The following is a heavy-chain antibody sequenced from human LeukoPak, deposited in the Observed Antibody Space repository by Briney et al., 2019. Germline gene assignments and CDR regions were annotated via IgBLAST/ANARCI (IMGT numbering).Heavy chain of an antibody. V-gene: IGHV3-23*01. CDR1: GFTFSSYG. CDR2: ISGSGGST. CDR3: AKLAYIAAAGTGYYFDY. J-gene: IGHJ4*02. D-gene: IGHD6-13*01. Sequence: GGSLRLSCAASGFTFSSYGMSWVRQAPGKGLEWVSAISGSGGSTYYADSVKGRFTISRDNSKNTLYLQMNSLRAEDTAVYYCAKLAYIAAAGTGYYFDYWGQGTLVTVSS.